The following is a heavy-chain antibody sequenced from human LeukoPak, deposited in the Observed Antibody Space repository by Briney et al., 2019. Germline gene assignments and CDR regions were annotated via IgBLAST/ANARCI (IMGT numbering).Heavy chain of an antibody. J-gene: IGHJ4*02. CDR2: MNPNSGNT. D-gene: IGHD2-15*01. V-gene: IGHV1-8*01. CDR1: GYTFTSYD. CDR3: ARAGGYCGRISCPYYFDY. Sequence: ASVKVSCKASGYTFTSYDINWVRQATGQGLEWMGWMNPNSGNTGYAQKFQGRVTMTRNTSISTAYMELSSLRSEDAAVYYCARAGGYCGRISCPYYFDYWGQGSLVAVSS.